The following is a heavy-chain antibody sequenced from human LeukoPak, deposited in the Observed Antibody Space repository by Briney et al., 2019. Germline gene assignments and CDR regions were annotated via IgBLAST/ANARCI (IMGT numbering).Heavy chain of an antibody. Sequence: SVKVSCKASGFTFTSSAMQWVRQARGQRLEWIGWIVVGSGNTNYAQKFQERVTTTRDMSTSTAYMELSSLRSEDTAVYYCAADSRARYSYGYSSVRIYYYYGMDVWGQGTTVTVSS. D-gene: IGHD5-18*01. V-gene: IGHV1-58*02. CDR3: AADSRARYSYGYSSVRIYYYYGMDV. J-gene: IGHJ6*02. CDR1: GFTFTSSA. CDR2: IVVGSGNT.